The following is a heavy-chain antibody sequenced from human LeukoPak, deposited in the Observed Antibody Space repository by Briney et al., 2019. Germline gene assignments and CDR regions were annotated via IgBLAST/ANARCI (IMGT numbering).Heavy chain of an antibody. J-gene: IGHJ3*02. V-gene: IGHV3-21*01. D-gene: IGHD4-17*01. CDR2: ISSSSSDI. CDR1: GFTFSSYS. CDR3: ARARSDDYGDYYDAFDI. Sequence: GGALRLSCAASGFTFSSYSMNWVRQAPGKGRGWGSSISSSSSDIYYADSVKGRFTMSRDNAKNSLYLQMNSLRAEDTAVYYCARARSDDYGDYYDAFDISGQGTMVTVSS.